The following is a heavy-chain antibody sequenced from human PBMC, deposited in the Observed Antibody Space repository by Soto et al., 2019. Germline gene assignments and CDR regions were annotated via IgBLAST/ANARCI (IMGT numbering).Heavy chain of an antibody. J-gene: IGHJ6*02. CDR3: ARDSEGYYGSGSYYSASYYYYGMDV. CDR1: GGSISSYY. Sequence: SETLSLTCTVSGGSISSYYWSWIRQPPGKGLEWIGYIYYSGSTNYNPSLKSRVTISVDTSKNQFSLKLSSVTAADTAVYYCARDSEGYYGSGSYYSASYYYYGMDVWGQGTTVTVSS. V-gene: IGHV4-59*01. D-gene: IGHD3-10*01. CDR2: IYYSGST.